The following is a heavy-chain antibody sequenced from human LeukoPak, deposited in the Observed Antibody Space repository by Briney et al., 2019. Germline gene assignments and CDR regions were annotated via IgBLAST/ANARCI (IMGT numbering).Heavy chain of an antibody. CDR2: INPNSGGT. CDR3: ARDLGNGGYYFDY. D-gene: IGHD2-8*01. J-gene: IGHJ4*02. CDR1: GYTFTGYY. Sequence: ASVKVSCKASGYTFTGYYMHWVRQAPGQGLEWMGWINPNSGGTNYARRFQGRVTMTRDTSISTAYMELSRLRSDDTAVYYCARDLGNGGYYFDYWGQGTLVTVSS. V-gene: IGHV1-2*02.